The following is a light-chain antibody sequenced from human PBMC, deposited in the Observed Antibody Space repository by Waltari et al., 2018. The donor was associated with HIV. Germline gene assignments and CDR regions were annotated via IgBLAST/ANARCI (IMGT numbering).Light chain of an antibody. CDR1: QSVSSN. Sequence: EIVMTQSPATLSVSPGERATLSCRASQSVSSNLAWYQQKPGQAPRLLIYGASTRATGIPARFSGSGSGTEFTLTINSLQSEDVAVYYCQQYNAWPRTFGQGTKVEVK. J-gene: IGKJ1*01. V-gene: IGKV3-15*01. CDR2: GAS. CDR3: QQYNAWPRT.